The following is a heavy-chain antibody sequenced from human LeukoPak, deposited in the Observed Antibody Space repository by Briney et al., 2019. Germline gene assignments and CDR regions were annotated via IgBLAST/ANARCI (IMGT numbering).Heavy chain of an antibody. CDR3: ARMSSGWYVHYYYGMDV. Sequence: SETLSLTCTVSGGSISSSSYYWGWIRQPPGKGLEWIGSIYYSGSTYYNPSLKSRVTISVDTSKNQFSLKLSSVTAADTAVYYCARMSSGWYVHYYYGMDVWGQGTTVTVSS. J-gene: IGHJ6*02. CDR2: IYYSGST. D-gene: IGHD6-19*01. CDR1: GGSISSSSYY. V-gene: IGHV4-39*07.